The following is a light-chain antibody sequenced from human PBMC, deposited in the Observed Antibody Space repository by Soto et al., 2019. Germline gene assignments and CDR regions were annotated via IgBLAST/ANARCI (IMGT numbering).Light chain of an antibody. J-gene: IGKJ4*01. CDR3: QQYGSSPLT. CDR1: QSVSSN. CDR2: GAS. V-gene: IGKV3-20*01. Sequence: EKVMTQSPATLSVSPGEIATLYCRASQSVSSNLAWYQQKPGQAPRLLIYGASSRATGIPDRFSGSGSGTDFTLTISRLEPEDFAVYYCQQYGSSPLTFGGGTKVDIK.